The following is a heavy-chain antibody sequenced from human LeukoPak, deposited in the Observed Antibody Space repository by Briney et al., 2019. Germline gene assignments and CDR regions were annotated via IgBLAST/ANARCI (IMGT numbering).Heavy chain of an antibody. Sequence: PGGSLRLSCAPSGFTFSSYAKTWAPHAPGKGLEWVSAISGSGGSTYYADSVKGRFTISRDNSKNTLYLQMNSLRAEDTAVYYCYIPYYDTSAYKGYWGQGTLVTVSS. CDR1: GFTFSSYA. J-gene: IGHJ4*02. CDR2: ISGSGGST. V-gene: IGHV3-23*01. CDR3: YIPYYDTSAYKGY. D-gene: IGHD3-22*01.